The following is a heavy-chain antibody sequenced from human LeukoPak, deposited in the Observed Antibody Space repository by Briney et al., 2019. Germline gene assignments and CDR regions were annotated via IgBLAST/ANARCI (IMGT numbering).Heavy chain of an antibody. CDR1: DDSISSLY. Sequence: SETLSLTCTVSDDSISSLYWGWIRQPPGKGLEWIGYIHSVGHTNYNPSLKSRVSMSIDTSKKQFSLQVTSVTATDTAVYYCARHITNSGSAFDLWGRGTLVTVSS. J-gene: IGHJ2*01. D-gene: IGHD3-10*01. V-gene: IGHV4-59*08. CDR2: IHSVGHT. CDR3: ARHITNSGSAFDL.